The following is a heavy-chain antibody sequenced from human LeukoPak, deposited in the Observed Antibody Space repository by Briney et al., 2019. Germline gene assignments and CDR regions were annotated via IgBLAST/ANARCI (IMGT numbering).Heavy chain of an antibody. J-gene: IGHJ4*02. Sequence: GGSLRLSCAASGFTFSSYGMHWFREAPGNGLEWVAFIRYDGSNKYYADSVKGRFTISRDNSKNTLHLQMNSLRAEDTAVYYCAKGIHYYDSSGYYYWGQGTLVTVSS. CDR2: IRYDGSNK. D-gene: IGHD3-22*01. V-gene: IGHV3-30*02. CDR3: AKGIHYYDSSGYYY. CDR1: GFTFSSYG.